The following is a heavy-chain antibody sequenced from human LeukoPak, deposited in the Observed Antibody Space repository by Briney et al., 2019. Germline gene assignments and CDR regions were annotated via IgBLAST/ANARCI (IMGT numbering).Heavy chain of an antibody. V-gene: IGHV4-34*01. CDR1: GGSFSGYY. CDR3: ARAPGIAAAGLPP. D-gene: IGHD6-13*01. Sequence: SETLSLTCAVYGGSFSGYYWGWIRQPPGKGLEWIGEINHSGSTNYNPSLQSRVTISVDTSKNQFSLKLSSVTAADTAVYYCARAPGIAAAGLPPWGQGTLVTVSS. CDR2: INHSGST. J-gene: IGHJ5*02.